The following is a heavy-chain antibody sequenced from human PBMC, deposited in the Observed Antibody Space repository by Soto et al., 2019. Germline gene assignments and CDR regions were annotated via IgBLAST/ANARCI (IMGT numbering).Heavy chain of an antibody. D-gene: IGHD1-26*01. J-gene: IGHJ6*03. CDR3: ARGGPYRRYYYYMDV. CDR1: SGSISSSNW. Sequence: QVQLQESGPGLVKPSGTLSLTCAVSSGSISSSNWWSWVRQPPGKGLEWIGEIYHSGSTNYNPSLKSRVTISVDKSKNQFSLKLSSVTAADTAVYYFARGGPYRRYYYYMDVWGKGTTVTVSS. V-gene: IGHV4-4*02. CDR2: IYHSGST.